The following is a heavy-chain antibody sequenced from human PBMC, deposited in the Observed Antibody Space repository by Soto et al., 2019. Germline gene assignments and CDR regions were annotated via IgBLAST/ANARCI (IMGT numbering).Heavy chain of an antibody. CDR3: ASYRYDY. CDR1: RDSISSKSAA. D-gene: IGHD4-4*01. CDR2: TYYRSRWYH. J-gene: IGHJ4*02. Sequence: SQTLSLTCAISRDSISSKSAAWNWIRQSPSRGFEWLGRTYYRSRWYHDYAVSVKSRIIINPDTSKNQVFLQLNSVTPDDTAVYYCASYRYDYWGQGTVVTVSS. V-gene: IGHV6-1*01.